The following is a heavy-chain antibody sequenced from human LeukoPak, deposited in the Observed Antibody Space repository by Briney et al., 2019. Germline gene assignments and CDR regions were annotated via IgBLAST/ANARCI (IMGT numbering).Heavy chain of an antibody. CDR1: GFTFSDYA. CDR2: IRSKTYGGTT. D-gene: IGHD1-26*01. CDR3: TRNYRGSSHYFDY. J-gene: IGHJ4*02. V-gene: IGHV3-49*03. Sequence: GGSLRLSCAASGFTFSDYAMSWFRQAPGKGLEWVGFIRSKTYGGTTEYAASVKRRFTISRDDSKSIAYLQMSSLKTGDTAVYYCTRNYRGSSHYFDYWGQGTLVTVSS.